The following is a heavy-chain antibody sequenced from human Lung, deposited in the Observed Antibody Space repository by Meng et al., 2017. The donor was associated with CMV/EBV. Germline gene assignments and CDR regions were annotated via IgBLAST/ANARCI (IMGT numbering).Heavy chain of an antibody. V-gene: IGHV4-61*01. CDR2: VYYSESP. Sequence: SETLSLXCTVSGGPVRGDSYYWSWIRQPPGKGLEWFAYVYYSESPNYKPSDYNPSLKSRVSMSVDTSKNQFSLNLRSVTAADTAVYYCAGCTGGSCNPISEIYWDQGXLVTVSS. CDR3: AGCTGGSCNPISEIY. D-gene: IGHD2-15*01. J-gene: IGHJ4*02. CDR1: GGPVRGDSYY.